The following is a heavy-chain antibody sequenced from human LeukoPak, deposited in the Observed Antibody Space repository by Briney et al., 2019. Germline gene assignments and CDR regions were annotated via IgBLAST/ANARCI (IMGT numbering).Heavy chain of an antibody. J-gene: IGHJ3*02. Sequence: ASVKVSFKASGYTFTSYGISWERQAPGQGLGWMGWISAYNGNTNYAWKLQGRVTMTTDTSKSTANMELRSLRSDDTGVYYCARAGFITIFGVVIGLADNAFDIWGQGTMVTVSS. CDR2: ISAYNGNT. D-gene: IGHD3-3*01. CDR1: GYTFTSYG. CDR3: ARAGFITIFGVVIGLADNAFDI. V-gene: IGHV1-18*01.